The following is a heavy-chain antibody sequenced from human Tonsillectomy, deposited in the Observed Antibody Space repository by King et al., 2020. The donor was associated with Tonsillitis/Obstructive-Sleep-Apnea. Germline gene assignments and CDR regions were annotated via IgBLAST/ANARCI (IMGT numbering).Heavy chain of an antibody. CDR1: GYTFTTYY. CDR3: ARDLEGYSSGWYGGYYYYYMDV. Sequence: QLVQSGAEVKKPGASVKVSCQASGYTFTTYYMHWVRQAPGQGLEWMGIINPSGGSTSYAQKFQGRVTMTRDTSTSTVYMELSSLRSEDTAVYYCARDLEGYSSGWYGGYYYYYMDVWGKGTTVTVSS. D-gene: IGHD6-19*01. J-gene: IGHJ6*03. CDR2: INPSGGST. V-gene: IGHV1-46*01.